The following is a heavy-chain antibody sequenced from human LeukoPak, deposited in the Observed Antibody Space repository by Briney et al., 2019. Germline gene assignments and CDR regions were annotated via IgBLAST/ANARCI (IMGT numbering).Heavy chain of an antibody. V-gene: IGHV3-48*04. CDR3: ARVSGSYGDSAY. Sequence: PGGSLRLSCAASGFTFSSYSMNWVRQAPGKGLEWISYITSSSSSMYYADSVKGRFTISRDNAKNSLYLQMNSLRAEDTAVYYRARVSGSYGDSAYWGQGTLVTVSS. CDR2: ITSSSSSM. D-gene: IGHD1-26*01. J-gene: IGHJ4*02. CDR1: GFTFSSYS.